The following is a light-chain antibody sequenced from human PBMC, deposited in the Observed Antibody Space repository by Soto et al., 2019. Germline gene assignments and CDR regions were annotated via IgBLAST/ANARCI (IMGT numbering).Light chain of an antibody. J-gene: IGKJ4*01. CDR1: QSVNSW. V-gene: IGKV1-5*01. CDR2: DAS. Sequence: DVQMTQSPSTLSASVGDRVTITCRASQSVNSWLAWYQQRPGKAPKLLIYDASTLESGVLSRFSGSGSGTEFTLTISSLQPDDFATYYCHQYNSYHTFGGGTKVDIK. CDR3: HQYNSYHT.